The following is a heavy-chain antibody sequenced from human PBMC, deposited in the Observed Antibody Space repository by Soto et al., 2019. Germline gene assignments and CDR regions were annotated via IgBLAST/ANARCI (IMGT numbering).Heavy chain of an antibody. D-gene: IGHD3-16*01. V-gene: IGHV1-18*01. CDR3: ARGGTPIEY. J-gene: IGHJ4*02. CDR1: GYTFTNFG. CDR2: ISAYNGNT. Sequence: QVQLVQSGAEVKKPRASVKVSCKASGYTFTNFGISWVRQAPGQGLEWMGWISAYNGNTNYAQKFQGRVTMTTDTSPSTAYLEVSSLRFDNTAVYYCARGGTPIEYWGQGTLVTVSS.